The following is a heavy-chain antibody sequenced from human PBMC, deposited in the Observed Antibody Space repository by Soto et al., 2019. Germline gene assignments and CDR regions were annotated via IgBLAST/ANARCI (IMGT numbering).Heavy chain of an antibody. CDR1: GYTFTNYG. Sequence: QVQLVQSGAEVKKPGASVKVSCKASGYTFTNYGISWVRQAPGQGLEWMGWINTYNGKTNHAQKLQGRVTMTTDTSTRTAYMKLRSLRSDYTAVYYCARGVGSGYYYNQYNGFDPWGQGTLVTVSS. D-gene: IGHD3-10*01. V-gene: IGHV1-18*01. CDR2: INTYNGKT. J-gene: IGHJ5*02. CDR3: ARGVGSGYYYNQYNGFDP.